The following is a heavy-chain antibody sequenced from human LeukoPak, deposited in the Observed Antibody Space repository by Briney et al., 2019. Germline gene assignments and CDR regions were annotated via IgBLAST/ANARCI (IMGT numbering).Heavy chain of an antibody. Sequence: SETLSHTCTVSGGSISSYYWSWIRQPPGKGLEWIGYIYYSGSTNYNPSLKSRVTISVDTSKNQFSLKLSSVTAADTAVYYCARDFGGHDYGDYYFDYWGQGTLVTVSS. CDR3: ARDFGGHDYGDYYFDY. J-gene: IGHJ4*02. CDR2: IYYSGST. D-gene: IGHD4-17*01. CDR1: GGSISSYY. V-gene: IGHV4-59*01.